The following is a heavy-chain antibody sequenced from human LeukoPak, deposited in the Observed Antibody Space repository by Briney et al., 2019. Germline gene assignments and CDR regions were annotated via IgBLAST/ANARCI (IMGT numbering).Heavy chain of an antibody. CDR1: GFTFSRYA. D-gene: IGHD1-1*01. V-gene: IGHV3-74*01. J-gene: IGHJ4*01. CDR2: LAADGSGT. Sequence: GGSLRLSCAASGFTFSRYAMHWVRQTPGMGLVWVSRLAADGSGTNYADSVKGRFTISRDNAKNTVYLQMSSLRAEDTAVYYCARDGFTGPTTAYLDHWGQGTLVIVSS. CDR3: ARDGFTGPTTAYLDH.